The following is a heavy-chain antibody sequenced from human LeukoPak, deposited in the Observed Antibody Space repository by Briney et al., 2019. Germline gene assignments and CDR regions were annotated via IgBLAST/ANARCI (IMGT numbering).Heavy chain of an antibody. CDR3: ARQGGYSYGYAFDY. V-gene: IGHV4-39*01. J-gene: IGHJ4*02. Sequence: SETLSLTCTVSGGSISSYYWDWIRQPPGKGLEWIGSIYYSGSTYYNPSLKSRVTISVDTSKNQFSLKLSSVTAADTAVYYCARQGGYSYGYAFDYWGQGTLVTVSS. CDR1: GGSISSYY. D-gene: IGHD5-18*01. CDR2: IYYSGST.